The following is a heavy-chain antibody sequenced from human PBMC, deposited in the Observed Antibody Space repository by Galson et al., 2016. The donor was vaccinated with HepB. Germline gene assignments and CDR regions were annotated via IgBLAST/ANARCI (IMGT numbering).Heavy chain of an antibody. J-gene: IGHJ5*02. D-gene: IGHD3-3*01. Sequence: SLRLSCAASGFTFRSYSMNWVRQAPGKGLEWVSYISSSSSTIYYADSVKGRFTISRDNAKNSLYLQMNSLRAEDTAVYYCAREGAIFGVVTNWFDPWGQGTLVTVSS. CDR3: AREGAIFGVVTNWFDP. CDR2: ISSSSSTI. V-gene: IGHV3-48*01. CDR1: GFTFRSYS.